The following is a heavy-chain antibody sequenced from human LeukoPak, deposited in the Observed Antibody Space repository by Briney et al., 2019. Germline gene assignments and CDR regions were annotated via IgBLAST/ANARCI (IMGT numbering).Heavy chain of an antibody. CDR2: ISSSSSYI. V-gene: IGHV3-21*01. D-gene: IGHD3-10*01. CDR1: GFTFSSYS. J-gene: IGHJ4*02. CDR3: ARPSSRDYYGSGSYYTFDY. Sequence: PGGSLRLSCAASGFTFSSYSMNWVRQAPGKGLEWVSSISSSSSYIYYADSVKGRFTISRDNAKNSLYLQMNSLRAEDTAVYYCARPSSRDYYGSGSYYTFDYWGQGTLVTVSS.